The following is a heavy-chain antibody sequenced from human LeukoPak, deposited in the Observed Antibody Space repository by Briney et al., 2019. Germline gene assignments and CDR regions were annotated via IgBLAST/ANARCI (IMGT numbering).Heavy chain of an antibody. CDR1: GFTFSSYW. J-gene: IGHJ4*02. CDR2: IKQDGSEK. D-gene: IGHD1-26*01. Sequence: PGGSLRLSCAASGFTFSSYWMSWVRQAPGKGLEWVANIKQDGSEKYYVDSVKGRFTMSRDNAKNSLYLQMNSLRAEDTAVYYCASLSGGSEWELRYWGQGTLVTVSS. CDR3: ASLSGGSEWELRY. V-gene: IGHV3-7*01.